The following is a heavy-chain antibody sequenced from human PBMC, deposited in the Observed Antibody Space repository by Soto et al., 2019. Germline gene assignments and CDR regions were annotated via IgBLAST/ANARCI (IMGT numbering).Heavy chain of an antibody. CDR1: GFTFSSYA. CDR3: ARGLGYCSGGRCSSAFDI. J-gene: IGHJ3*02. V-gene: IGHV3-30-3*01. CDR2: ISYDGTNK. Sequence: VQLVESGGGVVQPGRSLRLSCAASGFTFSSYAMHWVRQAPGKGLEWVAVISYDGTNKYYADSVKGRFTISRDNSKNTLYLQMNSLRAEDTAVYYCARGLGYCSGGRCSSAFDIWGQGTMVTVSS. D-gene: IGHD2-15*01.